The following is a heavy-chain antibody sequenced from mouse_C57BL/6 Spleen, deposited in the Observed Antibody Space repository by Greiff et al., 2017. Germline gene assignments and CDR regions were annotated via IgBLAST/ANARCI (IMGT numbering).Heavy chain of an antibody. Sequence: VQLKESGGGLVKPGGSLKLSCAASGFTFSDYGMHWVRQAPEKGLEWVAYISSGSSTIYYADTVKGRFTISRDNANNTLFLQVTSLRSEDTAMYYCARGIITTVVATGNYYAMDYWGQGTSVTVSS. J-gene: IGHJ4*01. D-gene: IGHD1-1*01. CDR1: GFTFSDYG. V-gene: IGHV5-17*01. CDR3: ARGIITTVVATGNYYAMDY. CDR2: ISSGSSTI.